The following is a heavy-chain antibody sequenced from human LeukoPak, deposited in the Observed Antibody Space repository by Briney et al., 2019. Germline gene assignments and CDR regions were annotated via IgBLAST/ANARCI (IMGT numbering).Heavy chain of an antibody. J-gene: IGHJ4*02. V-gene: IGHV3-30*18. CDR1: GFTFSSYG. Sequence: GGSLRLSCAASGFTFSSYGMHWVRQAPGKGLEWVAVISYDGSNKYYADSVKGRFTISRDNSKNTLYLQMNSLRAEDTAVYYCAKEHRRGDYVDYWGQGTLVTVSS. CDR2: ISYDGSNK. CDR3: AKEHRRGDYVDY. D-gene: IGHD3-10*01.